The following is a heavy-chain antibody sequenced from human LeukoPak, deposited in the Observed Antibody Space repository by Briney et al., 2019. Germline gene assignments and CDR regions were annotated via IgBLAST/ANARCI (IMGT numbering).Heavy chain of an antibody. Sequence: SETLSLTCAVSGYSISSGYHWGWIQQSPGKGLEWIGFMYHSGSTYYDPSLKSRVTISVDTSKNQFSLKLSSVTAADTAVYYCARRIVSSSSGFDYWGQGTLVTVSS. CDR3: ARRIVSSSSGFDY. D-gene: IGHD6-6*01. CDR2: MYHSGST. CDR1: GYSISSGYH. J-gene: IGHJ4*02. V-gene: IGHV4-38-2*01.